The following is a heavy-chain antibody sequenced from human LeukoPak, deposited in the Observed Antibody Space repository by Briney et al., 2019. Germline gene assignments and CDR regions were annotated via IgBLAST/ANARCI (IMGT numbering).Heavy chain of an antibody. J-gene: IGHJ4*02. CDR3: ARGVRSSIYSYGFMNY. Sequence: SETLSLTCAVYGGSFSGYYWSWIRQPPGKGLEWIGEINHSGSTNYNPSLKSRVTISVDTSKNQFSLKLSSVTAADTAVYYCARGVRSSIYSYGFMNYWGQGTLDTVSS. D-gene: IGHD5-18*01. CDR2: INHSGST. CDR1: GGSFSGYY. V-gene: IGHV4-34*01.